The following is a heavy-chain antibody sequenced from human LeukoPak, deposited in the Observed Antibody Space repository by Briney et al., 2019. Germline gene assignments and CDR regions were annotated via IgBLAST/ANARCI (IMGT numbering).Heavy chain of an antibody. J-gene: IGHJ4*02. V-gene: IGHV1-2*02. D-gene: IGHD3-16*01. Sequence: ASVKVSCKASGYTFTDYYMHWVRQAPGQGLEWMGWINPESGDTRYTQKFQGRVTMTRDTSISTVYMELSRLTSDDTAVYYCARDPPGGTFFDYWGQGTLLTVSS. CDR1: GYTFTDYY. CDR2: INPESGDT. CDR3: ARDPPGGTFFDY.